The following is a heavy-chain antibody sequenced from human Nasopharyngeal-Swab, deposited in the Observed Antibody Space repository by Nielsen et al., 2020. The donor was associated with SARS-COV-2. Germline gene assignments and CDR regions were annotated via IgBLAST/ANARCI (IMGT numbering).Heavy chain of an antibody. CDR2: IKQDGSET. D-gene: IGHD2-8*01. CDR1: GFTFSPYT. CDR3: ARLCCENSVYRPFDY. Sequence: GESLKISCATSGFTFSPYTMTWVRQAPGKGLEWVASIKQDGSETYYVDSVKGRFNISRDNAKNSLYLQMNSVRAGDTAVYYCARLCCENSVYRPFDYRGQGAPVTVSS. J-gene: IGHJ4*02. V-gene: IGHV3-7*01.